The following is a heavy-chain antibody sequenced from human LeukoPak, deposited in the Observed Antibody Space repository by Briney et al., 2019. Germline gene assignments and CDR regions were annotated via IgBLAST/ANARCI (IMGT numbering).Heavy chain of an antibody. V-gene: IGHV3-15*01. CDR3: TTGGYYDSSGYLDAFDI. J-gene: IGHJ3*02. CDR2: IKSKTEGGTT. CDR1: GFTFSNAW. D-gene: IGHD3-22*01. Sequence: GGSLTLSCAASGFTFSNAWMSWVRQAPGKGLEWVGRIKSKTEGGTTDYAAPVKGRFTISRDDSKHTLYLQMNSLKTEDTAVYYCTTGGYYDSSGYLDAFDIWGQGTMVTVSS.